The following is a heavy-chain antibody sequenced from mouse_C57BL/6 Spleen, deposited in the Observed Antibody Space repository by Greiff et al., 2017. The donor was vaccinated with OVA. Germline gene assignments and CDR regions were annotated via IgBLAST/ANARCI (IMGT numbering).Heavy chain of an antibody. V-gene: IGHV1-50*01. Sequence: QVHVKQPGAELVKPGASVKLSCKASGYTFTSYWMQWVKQRPGQGLEWIGEIDPSDSYTNYNQKFKGKATLTVDTSSSTAYMQLSSLTSEDSAVYYGASRYYSKGGYAMDYWGQGTSVTVSS. CDR1: GYTFTSYW. CDR2: IDPSDSYT. D-gene: IGHD2-5*01. J-gene: IGHJ4*01. CDR3: ASRYYSKGGYAMDY.